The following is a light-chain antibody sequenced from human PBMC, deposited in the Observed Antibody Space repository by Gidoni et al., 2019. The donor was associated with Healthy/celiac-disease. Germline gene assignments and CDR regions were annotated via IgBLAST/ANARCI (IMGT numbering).Light chain of an antibody. CDR2: AAS. Sequence: DIHMTQSPSSLSASVGDRVTLTFRASQSISSYLNWYQQKPGKAPKLLIYAASSLQSGVPSRFSGSGSGTDFTLTISSLQPEDFATYYCQQSYSNPPMYTFXQXTKLEIK. CDR1: QSISSY. J-gene: IGKJ2*01. V-gene: IGKV1-39*01. CDR3: QQSYSNPPMYT.